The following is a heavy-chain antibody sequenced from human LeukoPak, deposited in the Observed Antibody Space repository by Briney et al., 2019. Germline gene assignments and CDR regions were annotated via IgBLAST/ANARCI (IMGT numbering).Heavy chain of an antibody. CDR2: ISTGSNNI. D-gene: IGHD2-15*01. J-gene: IGHJ4*02. CDR3: SRDRGWFRYDY. CDR1: GFTFSDYY. V-gene: IGHV3-11*05. Sequence: GGSLRLSCAASGFTFSDYYMSRIRQAPGKGLEWVSYISTGSNNINYADSVKGRFTISRDNAKNSLYLQMNSLRAEDTAVYYCSRDRGWFRYDYWGQGSLVTVSS.